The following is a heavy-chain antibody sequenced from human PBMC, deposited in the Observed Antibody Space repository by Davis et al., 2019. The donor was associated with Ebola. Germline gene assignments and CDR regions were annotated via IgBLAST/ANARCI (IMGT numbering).Heavy chain of an antibody. CDR2: IYTGDSDT. J-gene: IGHJ3*02. Sequence: GESLKISCKDSGNSFTSHWIGWMRQMPGKGLEWMGIIYTGDSDTRYNPSFRGRVTISADKSIKTAFLQWSSLRASDTAMYYCASLRRTITGMDDAFDIWGQGTMVTVSP. V-gene: IGHV5-51*01. D-gene: IGHD2-8*02. CDR3: ASLRRTITGMDDAFDI. CDR1: GNSFTSHW.